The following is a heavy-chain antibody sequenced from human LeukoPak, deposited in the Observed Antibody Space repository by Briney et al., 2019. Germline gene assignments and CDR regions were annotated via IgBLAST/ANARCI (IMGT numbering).Heavy chain of an antibody. CDR2: IIPIFGTA. V-gene: IGHV1-69*13. Sequence: SVKVSCKASGGTFSSYAISWVRQAPGQGLEWMGGIIPIFGTANYAQKFQGRVTITADESTGTAYMELSSLRSEDTAVYYCARDLNYIVVVPGNWGQGTLVTVSS. CDR1: GGTFSSYA. D-gene: IGHD2-2*01. CDR3: ARDLNYIVVVPGN. J-gene: IGHJ4*02.